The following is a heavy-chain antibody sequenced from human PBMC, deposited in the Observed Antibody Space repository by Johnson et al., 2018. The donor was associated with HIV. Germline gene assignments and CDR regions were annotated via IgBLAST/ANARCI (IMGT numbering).Heavy chain of an antibody. CDR1: GFTVSSNY. CDR3: ARGGGYRDAFDV. Sequence: VQLVESGGGLIQPGGSLRLSCAASGFTVSSNYMSWVRQAPGKGLEWVSVISGSAGTTFYADSVQGRFTISRDNSKNTLYLQMNSLGAEDTAVYYCARGGGYRDAFDVWGQGTMVTVSS. J-gene: IGHJ3*01. V-gene: IGHV3-53*01. D-gene: IGHD3-16*01. CDR2: ISGSAGTT.